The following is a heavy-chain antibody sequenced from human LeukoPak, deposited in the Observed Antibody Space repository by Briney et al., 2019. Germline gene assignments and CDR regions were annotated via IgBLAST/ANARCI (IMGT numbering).Heavy chain of an antibody. CDR1: GGSISSSSYY. CDR2: IYYSGST. D-gene: IGHD3-10*01. CDR3: ARHSVVVRGSYYVDY. V-gene: IGHV4-39*01. J-gene: IGHJ4*02. Sequence: ETSETLSLTCTVSGGSISSSSYYWGWIRQPPGKGLEWIGSIYYSGSTYYNPSLKSRVTISVDTSKNQFSLKLSSVTAADTAVYYCARHSVVVRGSYYVDYWGQGTLVTVSS.